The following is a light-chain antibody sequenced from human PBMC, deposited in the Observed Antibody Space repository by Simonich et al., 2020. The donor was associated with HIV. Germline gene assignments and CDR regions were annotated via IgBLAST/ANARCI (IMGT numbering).Light chain of an antibody. Sequence: IVMTQSPATLSVSPGEKATLSCRASQSIASNLAWYQQKPGQAPRLLIYGASSRATGVPARFSGSGFGTEFSLTISSMQSEDCATYYCQQYNNWPTFGGGTKVEIK. V-gene: IGKV3-15*01. J-gene: IGKJ4*01. CDR2: GAS. CDR3: QQYNNWPT. CDR1: QSIASN.